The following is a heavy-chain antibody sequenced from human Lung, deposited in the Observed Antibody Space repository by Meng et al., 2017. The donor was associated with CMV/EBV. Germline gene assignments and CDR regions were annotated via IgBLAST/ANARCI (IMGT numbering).Heavy chain of an antibody. CDR1: GYTFTSSS. Sequence: LGLAGSEFKSTGASVTVSLQAAGYTFTSSSMNWVRHAPGQGLEWMGWININTGNPTYAQGFTGRFVFSLDTSVSTAYLQIDSLKADDTAVYYCARGNGWRFDYWGQGTLVTVSS. V-gene: IGHV7-4-1*01. J-gene: IGHJ4*02. CDR3: ARGNGWRFDY. D-gene: IGHD6-19*01. CDR2: ININTGNP.